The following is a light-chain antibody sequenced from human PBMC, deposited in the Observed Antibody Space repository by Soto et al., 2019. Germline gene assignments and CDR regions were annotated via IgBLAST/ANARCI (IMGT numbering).Light chain of an antibody. CDR2: DVN. CDR3: SSFTSSNTYV. J-gene: IGLJ1*01. CDR1: SSDVGNYNR. Sequence: QSVLTQPPSVSGSPGQSVTISCTGTSSDVGNYNRVSWYQQPPGTAPKLMIYDVNNRPSGVPDRFSGSKSGNTASLTITGLQAEDEADYYCSSFTSSNTYVFGTGTKLTVL. V-gene: IGLV2-18*02.